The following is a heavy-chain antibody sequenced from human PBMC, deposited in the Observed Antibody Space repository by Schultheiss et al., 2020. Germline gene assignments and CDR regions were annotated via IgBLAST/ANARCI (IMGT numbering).Heavy chain of an antibody. CDR3: ARGATGGLGELSLGY. Sequence: SETLSLTCTVSGGSISSYYWSWIRQPPGKGLEWIGYICYSGSTNYNPSLKSRVTISVDTSKNQFSLKLSSVTAADTAVYYCARGATGGLGELSLGYWGQGTLVTVYS. D-gene: IGHD3-16*02. J-gene: IGHJ4*02. V-gene: IGHV4-59*01. CDR2: ICYSGST. CDR1: GGSISSYY.